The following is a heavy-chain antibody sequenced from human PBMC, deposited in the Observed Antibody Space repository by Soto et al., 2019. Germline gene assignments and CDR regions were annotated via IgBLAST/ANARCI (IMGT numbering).Heavy chain of an antibody. Sequence: QVQLVQSGAEVKKPGASVTVSCKTSGYTFSNYGINWVRQAPGQGLEWMGWISGYNGNTNYAQTLQGRGTVTTDTSTGAVYMELMSLTSDDTAIYYCSRFIMVGGWFDPNYYHGMDVWGQGTTVTVSS. CDR2: ISGYNGNT. D-gene: IGHD6-19*01. J-gene: IGHJ6*02. CDR3: SRFIMVGGWFDPNYYHGMDV. CDR1: GYTFSNYG. V-gene: IGHV1-18*01.